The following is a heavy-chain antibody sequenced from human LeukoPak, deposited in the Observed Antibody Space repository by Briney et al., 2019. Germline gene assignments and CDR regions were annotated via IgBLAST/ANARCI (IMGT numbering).Heavy chain of an antibody. CDR1: GFTFDDYA. CDR3: ARVQRYYYGSGSPNIFDY. CDR2: ISWNSDTI. J-gene: IGHJ4*02. V-gene: IGHV3-9*01. D-gene: IGHD3-10*01. Sequence: GGSLRLSCAVSGFTFDDYAMHWVRLVPGKGLEWVSGISWNSDTIGYGDSVKGRFTISRDNAKNSLYLQMNSLRAEDTAVYYCARVQRYYYGSGSPNIFDYWGQGTLVTVSS.